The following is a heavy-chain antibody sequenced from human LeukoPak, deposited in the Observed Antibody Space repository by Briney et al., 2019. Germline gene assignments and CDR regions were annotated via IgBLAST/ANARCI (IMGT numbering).Heavy chain of an antibody. J-gene: IGHJ4*02. D-gene: IGHD6-19*01. CDR1: GASISSNNW. V-gene: IGHV4-4*02. CDR2: IYHSGST. Sequence: SGTLSLTCAVSGASISSNNWWNWVRQPPGKGLEWIGEIYHSGSTNYSPSLKSRITISVDKSRNHFSLKLTSVTAADTAIYYCAAAAVAVDYWGQGTLVTVSS. CDR3: AAAAVAVDY.